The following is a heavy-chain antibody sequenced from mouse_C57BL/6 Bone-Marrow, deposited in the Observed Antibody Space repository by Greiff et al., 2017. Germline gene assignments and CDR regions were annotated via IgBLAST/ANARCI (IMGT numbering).Heavy chain of an antibody. CDR2: IDPSDSYT. CDR1: GYTFTSYW. V-gene: IGHV1-59*01. CDR3: ARRAITTVVATDFDY. D-gene: IGHD1-1*01. Sequence: QVQLQQPGAELVRPGTSVKLSCKASGYTFTSYWMHWVKQRPGQGLEWIGVIDPSDSYTNYNQKFKGKATLTVDTSSSTAYMQRHSLTSEDSAVYYCARRAITTVVATDFDYWGQGTTLTVSS. J-gene: IGHJ2*01.